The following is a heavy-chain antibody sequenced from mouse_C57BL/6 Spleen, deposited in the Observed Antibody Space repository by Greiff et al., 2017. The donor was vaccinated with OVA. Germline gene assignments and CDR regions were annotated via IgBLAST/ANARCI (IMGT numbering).Heavy chain of an antibody. V-gene: IGHV1-64*01. D-gene: IGHD2-5*01. J-gene: IGHJ2*01. CDR2: IHPNSGST. Sequence: QVQLQQPGAELVKPGASVKLSCKASGYTFTSYWMHWVKQRPGQGLEWIGMIHPNSGSTNYNEKFKSKATLTVDKSSSTAYMQLSSLTSEDSAVYYCARMGTIVTTYFDYWGQGTTLTVSS. CDR3: ARMGTIVTTYFDY. CDR1: GYTFTSYW.